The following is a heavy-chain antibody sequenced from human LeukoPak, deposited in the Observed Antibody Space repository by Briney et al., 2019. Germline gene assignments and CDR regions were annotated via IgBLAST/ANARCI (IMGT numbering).Heavy chain of an antibody. V-gene: IGHV4-39*07. Sequence: SETLSLTCTVSGGSISSGDYYWSWIRQPPGKGLEWIGEINHSGSTNYNPSLKSRVTISVDTSKNQFSLKLSSVTAADTAVYYCARGSHDSSTGGAFDIWGQGTMVTVSS. J-gene: IGHJ3*02. CDR2: INHSGST. D-gene: IGHD3-22*01. CDR3: ARGSHDSSTGGAFDI. CDR1: GGSISSGDYY.